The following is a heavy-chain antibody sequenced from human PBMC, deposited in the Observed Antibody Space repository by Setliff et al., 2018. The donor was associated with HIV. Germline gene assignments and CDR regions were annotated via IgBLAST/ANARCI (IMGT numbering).Heavy chain of an antibody. CDR1: GGSISSGDYY. J-gene: IGHJ4*02. D-gene: IGHD6-13*01. Sequence: PSETLSLTCTVSGGSISSGDYYWSWIRQPPGKGLEWIGNIYYSGSTYYNPSLKSRVTISVDTSENQFSLKLSSVTAADTAVYYCARDGYSSSWYVISGSFDYWGQGILVTVSS. CDR3: ARDGYSSSWYVISGSFDY. V-gene: IGHV4-30-4*08. CDR2: IYYSGST.